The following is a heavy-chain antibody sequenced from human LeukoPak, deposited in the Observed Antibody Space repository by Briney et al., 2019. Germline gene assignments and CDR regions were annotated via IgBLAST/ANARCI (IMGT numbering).Heavy chain of an antibody. D-gene: IGHD3-22*01. CDR2: IYPGDSDT. V-gene: IGHV5-51*01. Sequence: HGESLKISCKGSGYSFTSYWIGWVRQMPGKGLEWMGIIYPGDSDTGYSPSFQGQVTISADKSISTAYLQWSSLKASDTAMYYCARQAPDHSDSSGYYAYYFDYWGQGTLVTVSS. CDR1: GYSFTSYW. J-gene: IGHJ4*02. CDR3: ARQAPDHSDSSGYYAYYFDY.